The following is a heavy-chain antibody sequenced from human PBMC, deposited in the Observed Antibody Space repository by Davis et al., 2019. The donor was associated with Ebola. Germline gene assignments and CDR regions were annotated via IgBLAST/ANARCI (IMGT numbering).Heavy chain of an antibody. J-gene: IGHJ3*02. CDR2: IYTGDSDT. D-gene: IGHD2-8*02. CDR3: ASLRRTITGMDDGFDI. V-gene: IGHV5-51*01. Sequence: PGGSLRLSCKDSGNSFTSHWIGWVRQMPGKGLDWMGIIYTGDSDTRYSPSFRGQVTISADKSMKTAFLQWSSLKASDSGMYYCASLRRTITGMDDGFDIWSQGTMVTVSS. CDR1: GNSFTSHW.